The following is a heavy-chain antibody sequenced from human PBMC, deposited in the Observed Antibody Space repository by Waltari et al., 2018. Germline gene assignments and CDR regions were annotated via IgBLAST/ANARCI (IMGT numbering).Heavy chain of an antibody. D-gene: IGHD3-10*01. Sequence: EVQLVESGGGLVKPGGSLRLSCAASGFIFNNAWMSWVRQAAGKGLEWVGRIKGKTDGWTTDYAAPVKGRFTISTDDAKNTLYLQMNSLKTEDSAVYYCTTVTRYGSGTYYRHYGGQGTLVTVSS. CDR3: TTVTRYGSGTYYRHY. CDR2: IKGKTDGWTT. V-gene: IGHV3-15*01. J-gene: IGHJ4*02. CDR1: GFIFNNAW.